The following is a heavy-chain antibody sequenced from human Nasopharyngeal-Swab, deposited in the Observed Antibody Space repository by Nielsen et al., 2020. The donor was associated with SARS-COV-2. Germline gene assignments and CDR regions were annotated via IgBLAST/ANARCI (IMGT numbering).Heavy chain of an antibody. CDR1: GYTFISFG. D-gene: IGHD6-19*01. Sequence: ASVKVSCKASGYTFISFGINWVRQAPGQGLEWMGWISADNGGTNYAQKLQARVTMTTDTSTSTAYMELTSLRFDDTAIYYCARVPFRSGWLGLDYWGQGTLVTVSS. CDR2: ISADNGGT. CDR3: ARVPFRSGWLGLDY. V-gene: IGHV1-18*01. J-gene: IGHJ4*02.